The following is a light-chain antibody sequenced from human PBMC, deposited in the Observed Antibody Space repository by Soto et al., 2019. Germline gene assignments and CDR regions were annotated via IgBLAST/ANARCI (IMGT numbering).Light chain of an antibody. Sequence: EIGLTQSPATLSLSPGERATLSCRASQSVSNFLAWYQQKPGQAPRLLIYDASNRATGIPARFSGSGSGTDFTLTIRSLEPEDFAIYYCQQRTNWPLTTFGHGTRLEIK. CDR3: QQRTNWPLTT. V-gene: IGKV3-11*01. J-gene: IGKJ5*01. CDR1: QSVSNF. CDR2: DAS.